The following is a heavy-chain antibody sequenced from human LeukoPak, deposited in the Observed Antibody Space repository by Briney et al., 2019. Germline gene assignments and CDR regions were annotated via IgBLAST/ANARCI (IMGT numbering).Heavy chain of an antibody. D-gene: IGHD5-24*01. CDR1: GFTFSSYS. J-gene: IGHJ4*02. Sequence: PGGSLRLSCAASGFTFSSYSMNWVRQAPGKGLEWVSSISSSSSYIYYADSVKGRFTVSRDNAKNSLYLQMNSLRAEDTAVYYCARARRDGYNSLDCWGQGTLVTVSS. CDR3: ARARRDGYNSLDC. V-gene: IGHV3-21*01. CDR2: ISSSSSYI.